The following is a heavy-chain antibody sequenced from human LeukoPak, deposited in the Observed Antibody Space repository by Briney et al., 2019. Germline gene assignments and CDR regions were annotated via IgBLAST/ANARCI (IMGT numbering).Heavy chain of an antibody. J-gene: IGHJ5*02. CDR3: ARGYYYDSSGYYSTPEAP. D-gene: IGHD3-22*01. CDR1: GFTFDDYA. Sequence: PGRSLRLSCAASGFTFDDYAMHWVRHAPGKGLEWVSGISWNSGSIGYADSVKGRFTISRDNAKNSLYLQMNSLRAEDTAVYYCARGYYYDSSGYYSTPEAPWGQGTLVTVSS. V-gene: IGHV3-9*01. CDR2: ISWNSGSI.